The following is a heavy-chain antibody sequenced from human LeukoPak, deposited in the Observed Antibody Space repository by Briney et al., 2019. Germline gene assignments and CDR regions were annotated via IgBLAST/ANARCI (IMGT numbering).Heavy chain of an antibody. Sequence: ASVKVSCKASGGTFSSYAISWVRQAPGQGLEWMGRIIPIFGTANYAQKFQGRVTITTDESTSTAYMELSSLRSEDTAVYYCARDYPERRMVATAGGLDYWGQGTLVTVSS. CDR2: IIPIFGTA. CDR3: ARDYPERRMVATAGGLDY. J-gene: IGHJ4*02. D-gene: IGHD5-12*01. V-gene: IGHV1-69*05. CDR1: GGTFSSYA.